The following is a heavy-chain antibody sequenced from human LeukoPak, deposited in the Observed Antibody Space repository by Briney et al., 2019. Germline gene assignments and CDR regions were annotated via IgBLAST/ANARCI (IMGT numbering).Heavy chain of an antibody. CDR1: GGSISSYY. V-gene: IGHV4-59*08. D-gene: IGHD2-2*01. CDR3: ARHRPDIVVVPAASYYYYYYMDV. Sequence: SETLSLTCTVSGGSISSYYWSWIRQPPGKGLEWIGYIYYSGSTNYNPSLKSRVTISVDTSKNQFSLKLSSVTAADTAVYYCARHRPDIVVVPAASYYYYYYMDVWGKGTTVTISS. J-gene: IGHJ6*03. CDR2: IYYSGST.